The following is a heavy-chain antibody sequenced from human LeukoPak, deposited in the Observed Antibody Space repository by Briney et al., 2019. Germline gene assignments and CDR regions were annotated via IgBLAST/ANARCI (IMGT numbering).Heavy chain of an antibody. CDR2: MNHSGST. V-gene: IGHV4-34*01. CDR3: ARVDSSGWSYWYFDL. J-gene: IGHJ2*01. Sequence: PSETLSLTCAVYGGSFSGYYWSWIRQPPGKGLEWIGEMNHSGSTNYNPSLKSRVTISVDTSKNQFSLKLSSVTAADTAVYYCARVDSSGWSYWYFDLWGRGTLVTVPS. D-gene: IGHD6-19*01. CDR1: GGSFSGYY.